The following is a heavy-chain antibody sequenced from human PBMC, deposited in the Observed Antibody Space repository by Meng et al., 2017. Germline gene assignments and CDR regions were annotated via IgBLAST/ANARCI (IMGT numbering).Heavy chain of an antibody. J-gene: IGHJ4*02. CDR1: GGSISSYY. V-gene: IGHV4-59*01. CDR3: ARAPIYYDTSGSPYYFDY. CDR2: IYYSGST. Sequence: SETLSLTCTVSGGSISSYYWSWIRQPPGKGLEWIGYIYYSGSTNYNPSLKSRVTISVDTSKNQFSLKLSSVTAADTAVYYCARAPIYYDTSGSPYYFDYWGQGTLVTVSS. D-gene: IGHD3-22*01.